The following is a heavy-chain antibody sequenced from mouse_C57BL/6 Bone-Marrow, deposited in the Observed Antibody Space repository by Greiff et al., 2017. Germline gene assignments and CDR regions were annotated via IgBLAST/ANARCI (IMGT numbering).Heavy chain of an antibody. Sequence: QVQLKQPGAELVRPGSSVKLSCKASGYTFTSYWMDWVKQRPGQGLEWIGNIYPSDSETHYNQKFKDKATLTVDKSSSTAYMQLSSLTSEDSAVYYCARRGVVGLGYFDYWGQGTTLTVSS. J-gene: IGHJ2*01. V-gene: IGHV1-61*01. CDR3: ARRGVVGLGYFDY. CDR1: GYTFTSYW. CDR2: IYPSDSET. D-gene: IGHD1-1*02.